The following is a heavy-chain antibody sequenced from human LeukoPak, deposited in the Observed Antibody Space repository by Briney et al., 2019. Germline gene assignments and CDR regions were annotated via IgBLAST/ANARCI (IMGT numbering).Heavy chain of an antibody. V-gene: IGHV1-69*13. CDR3: ARYTDIAAAGRGWFDP. D-gene: IGHD6-13*01. CDR2: IIPIFGTA. Sequence: SVKVSCKASGGTFSSYAISWVRQAPGQGLEWMGGIIPIFGTANYAQKFQGRVTITADESTSTAYMELSSLRSDDTAVYYCARYTDIAAAGRGWFDPWGQGTLVTVSS. J-gene: IGHJ5*02. CDR1: GGTFSSYA.